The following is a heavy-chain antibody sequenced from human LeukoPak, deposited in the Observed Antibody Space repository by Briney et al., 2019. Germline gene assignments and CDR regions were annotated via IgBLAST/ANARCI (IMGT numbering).Heavy chain of an antibody. D-gene: IGHD3-10*01. CDR3: ARGRLFYGSGSNGPQPRAPEAFDI. V-gene: IGHV4-34*01. Sequence: SETLSLTCAVYGGSFSGYYWNWIRQPPGKGLEWIGEINHSGSTNYNPSLKSRVTISVDTSKNQFSLKLSSVTAADTAVYYCARGRLFYGSGSNGPQPRAPEAFDIWGQGTMVTVSS. J-gene: IGHJ3*02. CDR1: GGSFSGYY. CDR2: INHSGST.